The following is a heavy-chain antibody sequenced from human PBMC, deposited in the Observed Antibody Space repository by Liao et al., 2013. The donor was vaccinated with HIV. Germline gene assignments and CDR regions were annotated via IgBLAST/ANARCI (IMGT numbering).Heavy chain of an antibody. CDR2: IYYGGSS. D-gene: IGHD2-8*02. V-gene: IGHV4-61*10. Sequence: QVQLQESGPGLVKPSQTLSLTCTVSGGSISSGSYYWSWIRQPAGKGLEWIGYIYYGGSSNYNPSLKSRVTISVDTSKNQFSLNLNSVTAADTAVYYCARIVPGGASFDDWSQGTLVTVSS. CDR1: GGSISSGSYY. J-gene: IGHJ4*02. CDR3: ARIVPGGASFDD.